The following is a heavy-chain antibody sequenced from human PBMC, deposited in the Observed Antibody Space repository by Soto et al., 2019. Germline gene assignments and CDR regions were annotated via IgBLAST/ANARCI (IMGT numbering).Heavy chain of an antibody. V-gene: IGHV4-39*01. J-gene: IGHJ4*01. CDR3: ARHVYGDQRSFDY. D-gene: IGHD4-17*01. CDR1: GGSISSSSYY. Sequence: PSETLSLTCTVSGGSISSSSYYWGWIRQPPGKGLEGIGSIYYSGSTYYNPSLKSRVTISVDTSKNQFSLKLSSVTAADTAVYHCARHVYGDQRSFDYWGHGTLVTVSS. CDR2: IYYSGST.